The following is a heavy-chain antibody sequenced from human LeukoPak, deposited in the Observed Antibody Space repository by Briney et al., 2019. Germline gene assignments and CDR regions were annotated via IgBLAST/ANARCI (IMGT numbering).Heavy chain of an antibody. Sequence: PSETLSLTCTVSGYSISSGYYWGWIRQPPGKGLEWIGSIYHSGSTYYNPSLKSRVTISVDTSKNQFSLKLSSVTAADTAVYYCARDLDSSGYYFGYWGRGTLVTVSS. CDR3: ARDLDSSGYYFGY. V-gene: IGHV4-38-2*02. CDR1: GYSISSGYY. CDR2: IYHSGST. D-gene: IGHD3-22*01. J-gene: IGHJ4*02.